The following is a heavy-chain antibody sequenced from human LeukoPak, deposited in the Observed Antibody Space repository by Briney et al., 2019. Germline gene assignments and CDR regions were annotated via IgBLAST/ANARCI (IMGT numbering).Heavy chain of an antibody. V-gene: IGHV1-24*01. Sequence: ASGKGSCKVSGYTLTELSMHWVRQAPGKGLEWMGGFDPEDGETIYAQKFQGRVTMTEDTSTDTAYMELSSLRSEDTAVYYCATVHGGVRGVKNWFDPWGQGTLVTVSS. CDR2: FDPEDGET. D-gene: IGHD3-10*01. CDR3: ATVHGGVRGVKNWFDP. CDR1: GYTLTELS. J-gene: IGHJ5*02.